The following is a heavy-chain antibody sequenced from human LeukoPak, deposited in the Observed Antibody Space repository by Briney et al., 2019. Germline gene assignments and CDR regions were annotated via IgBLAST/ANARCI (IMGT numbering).Heavy chain of an antibody. Sequence: ASVKVSCKASGYTFTSYGISWVRQAPGQGLEWMGWISAYNGNTNYAQKLQGRVTMTTDTSTSTAYMELRSLRSDDTAVYYCARDPFPYDFRSGYHPFDYWGQGTLVTVSS. CDR2: ISAYNGNT. V-gene: IGHV1-18*01. CDR1: GYTFTSYG. CDR3: ARDPFPYDFRSGYHPFDY. D-gene: IGHD3-3*01. J-gene: IGHJ4*02.